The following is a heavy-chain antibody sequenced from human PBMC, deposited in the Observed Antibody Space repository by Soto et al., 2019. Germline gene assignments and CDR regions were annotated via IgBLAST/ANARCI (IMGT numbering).Heavy chain of an antibody. CDR2: INPNSGGT. CDR3: ARDPYCSGGSCYSFDY. D-gene: IGHD2-15*01. V-gene: IGHV1-2*04. CDR1: GYTFTGYY. J-gene: IGHJ4*02. Sequence: QVQLVQSGAEVKKPGASVKVSCKASGYTFTGYYMHWERQAPGQGLEWMGWINPNSGGTNYAQKFQGWVTMTRDTSISTAYMELSRLRSDDTAVYYCARDPYCSGGSCYSFDYWGQGTLVTVSS.